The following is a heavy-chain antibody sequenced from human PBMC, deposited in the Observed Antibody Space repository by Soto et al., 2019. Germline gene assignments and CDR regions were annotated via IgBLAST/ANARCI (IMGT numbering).Heavy chain of an antibody. CDR1: GFDFGDYY. J-gene: IGHJ4*02. V-gene: IGHV3-11*01. D-gene: IGHD5-18*01. Sequence: GSLRLSCTGSGFDFGDYYMSWIRQAPGKGLEWVSYIDSGNGTTYYTDSVKGRFTISRDNAKNTLYLQMNSLRAEDTAVYYCAKDGDSYGRVDYWGQGTLVTVSS. CDR2: IDSGNGTT. CDR3: AKDGDSYGRVDY.